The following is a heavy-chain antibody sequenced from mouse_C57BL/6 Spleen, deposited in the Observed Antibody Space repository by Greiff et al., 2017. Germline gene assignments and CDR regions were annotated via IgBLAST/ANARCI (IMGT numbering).Heavy chain of an antibody. Sequence: EVQLQQSVAELVRPGASVKLSCTASGFNIKNTYMHWVKQRPEQGLEWIGRIDPANGNTKYAPKFPGKATITADTSSNTAYLQLSSLTSEDTAIYYCARLTITTVPNWYFDVWGTGTTVTVSS. CDR3: ARLTITTVPNWYFDV. CDR1: GFNIKNTY. CDR2: IDPANGNT. V-gene: IGHV14-3*01. D-gene: IGHD1-1*01. J-gene: IGHJ1*03.